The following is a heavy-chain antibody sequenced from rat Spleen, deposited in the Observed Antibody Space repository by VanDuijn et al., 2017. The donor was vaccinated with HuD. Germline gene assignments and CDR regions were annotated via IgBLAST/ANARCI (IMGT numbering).Heavy chain of an antibody. CDR3: TRAGYLRDWYFDF. V-gene: IGHV5-31*01. CDR2: ITNAGDGT. CDR1: GFTFHNYW. J-gene: IGHJ1*01. Sequence: EVQLVESDGGLVQPGRSLKLSCVASGFTFHNYWMTWIRQAPGKGLEWIASITNAGDGTYSPDSVKGRFTISRDNAKSTLYLQMDSLRSEDTATYHCTRAGYLRDWYFDFWGPGTMVTVSS. D-gene: IGHD2-2*01.